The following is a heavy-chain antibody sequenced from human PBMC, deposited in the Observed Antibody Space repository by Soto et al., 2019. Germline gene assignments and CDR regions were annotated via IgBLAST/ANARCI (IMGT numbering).Heavy chain of an antibody. V-gene: IGHV3-23*01. CDR2: ISGSGGST. D-gene: IGHD6-6*01. CDR1: GFTFSSYA. J-gene: IGHJ4*02. CDR3: AKVGQLGRSDY. Sequence: PWGSLRLSCAASGFTFSSYAMSWVGQAPGKGLEWVSAISGSGGSTYYADSVKGRFTISRDNSKNTLYLQMNSLRAEDTAVYHCAKVGQLGRSDYWGQGTLVTVSS.